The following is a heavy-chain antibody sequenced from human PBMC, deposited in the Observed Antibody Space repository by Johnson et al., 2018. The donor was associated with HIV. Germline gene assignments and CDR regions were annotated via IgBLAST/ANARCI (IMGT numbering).Heavy chain of an antibody. V-gene: IGHV3-30*03. CDR1: GFTFDDYG. CDR2: ISYDGNNK. D-gene: IGHD6-6*01. CDR3: AREGRGSSSGAFDI. Sequence: VQLVESGGGLVKPGGSLRLSCAASGFTFDDYGMSWVRQAPGKGLEWVAVISYDGNNKYYADSVKGRFTISRDNSKNTLYLQMGSLRAEDMAVYYCAREGRGSSSGAFDIWGQGTMVTVSS. J-gene: IGHJ3*02.